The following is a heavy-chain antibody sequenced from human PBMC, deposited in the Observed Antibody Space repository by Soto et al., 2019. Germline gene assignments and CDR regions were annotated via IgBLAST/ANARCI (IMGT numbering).Heavy chain of an antibody. Sequence: GGSLRLSCAVSGFTFSDYYMSWIRQAPGKGLEWVAFISNSGSYTNYADSVKGRFTISRDNSKNTLYLQMNSLRAEDTAIYYCAKPSQGWLQSFNWGQGTLVTLS. D-gene: IGHD6-19*01. J-gene: IGHJ4*02. CDR1: GFTFSDYY. CDR3: AKPSQGWLQSFN. V-gene: IGHV3-11*03. CDR2: ISNSGSYT.